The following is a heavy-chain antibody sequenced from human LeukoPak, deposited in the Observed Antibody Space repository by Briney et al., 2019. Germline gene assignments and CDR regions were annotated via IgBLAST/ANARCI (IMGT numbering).Heavy chain of an antibody. Sequence: QPGGSLRLSCAASGFTFSSYGMHWVRQAPGKGLEWVAAISYDGSNKYHADSLKGRFTISRGNSKNTLYLQMNSLRVEDTAVYYCAKVRYSSSWLQPNFDYWGQGTRVTVSS. CDR1: GFTFSSYG. CDR3: AKVRYSSSWLQPNFDY. V-gene: IGHV3-30*18. D-gene: IGHD6-13*01. J-gene: IGHJ4*02. CDR2: ISYDGSNK.